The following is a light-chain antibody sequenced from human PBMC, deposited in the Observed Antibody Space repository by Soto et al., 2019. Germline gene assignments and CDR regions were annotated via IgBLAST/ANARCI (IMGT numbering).Light chain of an antibody. V-gene: IGLV2-23*02. CDR3: CSYAGSSTYV. J-gene: IGLJ1*01. Sequence: QSALTQPASVSGSPRQSITISCTGTSSDVGSYDLVSWYQQHPGKAPKLMIYEVSKRPSGVSNRFSGSKSGNTASLTISGLQAEDEADYYCCSYAGSSTYVFGNGTKVTVL. CDR2: EVS. CDR1: SSDVGSYDL.